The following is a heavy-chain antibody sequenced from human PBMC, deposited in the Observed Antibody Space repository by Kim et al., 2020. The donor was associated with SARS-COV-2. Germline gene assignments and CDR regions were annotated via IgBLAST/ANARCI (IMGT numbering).Heavy chain of an antibody. CDR2: IYYSGST. Sequence: SETLSLTCTVSGGSISSYYWSWIRQPPGKGLEWIGYIYYSGSTNYNPSLKSRVTISVDTSKNQFSLKLSSVTAADTAVYYCARGEMVIPSDWYFDLWGRGTLVTVSS. CDR1: GGSISSYY. CDR3: ARGEMVIPSDWYFDL. V-gene: IGHV4-59*13. D-gene: IGHD2-21*01. J-gene: IGHJ2*01.